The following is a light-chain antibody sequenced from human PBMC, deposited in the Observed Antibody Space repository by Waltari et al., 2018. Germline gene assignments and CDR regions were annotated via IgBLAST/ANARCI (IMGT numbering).Light chain of an antibody. J-gene: IGKJ1*01. V-gene: IGKV1-39*01. CDR1: QSVSNF. CDR3: QQSYSIPSWT. Sequence: DIQMTQSPSSLSASVGDRVTITCRASQSVSNFLNWYQQKPGKAPKLLFYSASSVQSGVPSRFSGSGSGTDFTLTISSLQPEDSATYYCQQSYSIPSWTFGQGTKVEIK. CDR2: SAS.